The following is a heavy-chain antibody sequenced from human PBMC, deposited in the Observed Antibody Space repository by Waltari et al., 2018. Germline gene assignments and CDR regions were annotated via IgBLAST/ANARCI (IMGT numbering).Heavy chain of an antibody. V-gene: IGHV1-24*01. D-gene: IGHD5-12*01. CDR3: AREGRDGYNYDYGMDV. CDR2: FDPEDGET. CDR1: GYTLTELS. Sequence: QVQLVQSGAEVKKPGASVKVSCKVSGYTLTELSMHWVRKDTGKGLEWMGGFDPEDGETIYAQKFQGRVTMTEDTSTDTAYMELSSLRSEDTAVYYCAREGRDGYNYDYGMDVWGQGTTVTVSS. J-gene: IGHJ6*02.